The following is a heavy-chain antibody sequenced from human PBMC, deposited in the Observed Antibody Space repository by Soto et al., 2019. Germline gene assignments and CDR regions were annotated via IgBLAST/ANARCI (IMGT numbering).Heavy chain of an antibody. CDR2: IYYSGST. Sequence: SETLCLTCTVSGGSICSYSWRLILQPPGKGLEWLGYIYYSGSTNYNPSLKSRVTVSVDTSKNQFSLKLSSVTAADTAVYDCARGKLERRPTPFDYWGQGTLVTVSS. D-gene: IGHD1-1*01. CDR1: GGSICSYS. V-gene: IGHV4-59*01. J-gene: IGHJ4*02. CDR3: ARGKLERRPTPFDY.